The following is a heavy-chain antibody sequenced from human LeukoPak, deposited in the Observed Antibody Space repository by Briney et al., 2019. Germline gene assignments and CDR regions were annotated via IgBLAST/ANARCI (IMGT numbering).Heavy chain of an antibody. CDR3: ARGGGVEAAMALDY. D-gene: IGHD5-18*01. CDR2: IYYDGSVK. V-gene: IGHV3-33*01. J-gene: IGHJ4*02. Sequence: PGRSLRLSCAASGFTFNIYAMHWVRQAPGQGLEWVAIIYYDGSVKYYADSVKGRFTISRDNSKNTVSLIMNRLRADDTAVYYCARGGGVEAAMALDYWGQGTLVAVSS. CDR1: GFTFNIYA.